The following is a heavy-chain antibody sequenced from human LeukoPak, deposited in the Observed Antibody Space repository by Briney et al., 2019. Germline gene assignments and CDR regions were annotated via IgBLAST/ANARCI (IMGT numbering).Heavy chain of an antibody. J-gene: IGHJ6*03. CDR1: GFTFSSYS. CDR2: ISSSSSYI. CDR3: AKVLRVVVPAAIDYYMDV. V-gene: IGHV3-21*01. D-gene: IGHD2-2*01. Sequence: GGSLRLSCAASGFTFSSYSMNWVRQAPGKGLEWVSSISSSSSYIYYADSVKGRFTISRDNSKNTLYLQMNSLRAEDTAVYYCAKVLRVVVPAAIDYYMDVWGKGTTVTVSS.